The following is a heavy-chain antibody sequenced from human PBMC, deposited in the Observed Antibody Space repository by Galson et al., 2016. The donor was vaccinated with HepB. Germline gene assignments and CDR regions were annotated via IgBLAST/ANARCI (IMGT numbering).Heavy chain of an antibody. Sequence: SETLSLTCTVSGDSVISTTYYWTWFRQPPGKGLEWIGFIYSSGSTAYNSSLQSRVTISIDTSRNQFSLKLNSLPAADTAVYYCAKGSGYPWGRGTLVTVSS. D-gene: IGHD3-22*01. CDR3: AKGSGYP. V-gene: IGHV4-61*01. CDR2: IYSSGST. J-gene: IGHJ2*01. CDR1: GDSVISTTYY.